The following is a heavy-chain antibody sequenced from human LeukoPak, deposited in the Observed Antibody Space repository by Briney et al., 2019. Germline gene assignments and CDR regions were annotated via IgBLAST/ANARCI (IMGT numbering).Heavy chain of an antibody. Sequence: GASVKVSCKASGYTFTSYGISWVRQAPGQGLEWMGWISAYNGNTNYAQKLQGRVTMTTDTSTSTAYMEQRSLRSDDTAVYYCARWETMVRGVGYYYYGMDVWGQGTTVTVSS. J-gene: IGHJ6*02. D-gene: IGHD3-10*01. CDR2: ISAYNGNT. CDR3: ARWETMVRGVGYYYYGMDV. CDR1: GYTFTSYG. V-gene: IGHV1-18*01.